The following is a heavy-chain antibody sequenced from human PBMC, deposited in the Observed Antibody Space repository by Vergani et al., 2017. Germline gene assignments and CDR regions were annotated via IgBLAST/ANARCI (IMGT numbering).Heavy chain of an antibody. CDR2: IVGSGVIT. D-gene: IGHD6-6*01. V-gene: IGHV3-23*01. CDR3: SASRSSWQGYYQMYV. J-gene: IGHJ6*03. Sequence: EVQLLESGGGLVQPGGSLRLSCAASGFTFSNFAMSWVRQAPGKGLEWVSTIVGSGVITYYADSVRGRFTISRDNSKNTLYLQMNSLNAADTAVYYCSASRSSWQGYYQMYVWGKGATGTVSS. CDR1: GFTFSNFA.